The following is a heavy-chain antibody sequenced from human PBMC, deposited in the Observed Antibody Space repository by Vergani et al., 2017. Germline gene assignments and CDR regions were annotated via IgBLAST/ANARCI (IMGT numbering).Heavy chain of an antibody. J-gene: IGHJ3*02. Sequence: EVQLLESGGDLVQPGGSLRLSCTASGFIFSTYAMSWVRQAPGKGLEWVSTLSASDRRTHYADSVKGRFTISRDISKITLFLHMNSLRPEDTAVYYCAKVGRSEVAGTFGAFDIWGQGTMVTVSS. CDR1: GFIFSTYA. D-gene: IGHD6-19*01. CDR2: LSASDRRT. CDR3: AKVGRSEVAGTFGAFDI. V-gene: IGHV3-23*01.